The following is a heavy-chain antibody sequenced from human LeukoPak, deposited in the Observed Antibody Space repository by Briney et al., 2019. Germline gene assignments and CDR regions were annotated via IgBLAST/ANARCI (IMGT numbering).Heavy chain of an antibody. J-gene: IGHJ4*02. CDR1: GFTFNNYA. Sequence: GGSLRLSCAASGFTFNNYAMTWVRQAPGRGLEWVSTISGNGGNIYYADSVKGRFTISRDNSKNTLYLRINSLRAEDTAVYYCARVRITAVGRNFDFWGQGALVTVSS. CDR3: ARVRITAVGRNFDF. D-gene: IGHD6-13*01. V-gene: IGHV3-23*01. CDR2: ISGNGGNI.